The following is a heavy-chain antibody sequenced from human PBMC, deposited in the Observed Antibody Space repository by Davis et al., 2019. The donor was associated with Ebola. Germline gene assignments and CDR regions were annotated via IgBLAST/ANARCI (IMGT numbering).Heavy chain of an antibody. CDR3: ARHCCSSSWYVHYDY. CDR1: GYSFTSYW. D-gene: IGHD6-13*01. Sequence: PGGSLRLSCKGSGYSFTSYWIGWVRQMPGKGLEWMGIIYPGDSDTRYSPSFQGQVTISADKSISTAYLQWSSLKASDTAMYYCARHCCSSSWYVHYDYWGQGTLVTVSS. J-gene: IGHJ4*02. V-gene: IGHV5-51*01. CDR2: IYPGDSDT.